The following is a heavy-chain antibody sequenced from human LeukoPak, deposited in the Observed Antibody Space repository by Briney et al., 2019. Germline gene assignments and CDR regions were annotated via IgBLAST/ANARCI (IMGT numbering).Heavy chain of an antibody. CDR2: INPNSGGT. D-gene: IGHD6-6*01. J-gene: IGHJ4*02. CDR1: GYTFTGYY. V-gene: IGHV1-2*02. Sequence: ASVKVSFKASGYTFTGYYMQWVRQAPGQGLEWMGGINPNSGGTNYAQRFQGRVSMTRDTSISTAYMELSSLRSDGTAVYYCATVTLEKSSSTYSPSHFDCWGQGTLVTVSS. CDR3: ATVTLEKSSSTYSPSHFDC.